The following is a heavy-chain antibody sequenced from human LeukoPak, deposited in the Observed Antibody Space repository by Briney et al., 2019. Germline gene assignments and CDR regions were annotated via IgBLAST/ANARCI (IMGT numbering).Heavy chain of an antibody. CDR3: TRDRSVMGIFDY. J-gene: IGHJ4*02. V-gene: IGHV3-21*01. Sequence: PGGSLRLSCAASGFTFSSYSMNWVRHAPGKGLEWVSSISSSSSYIYYADSVKGRFTISRDNAKNSLYLQMNSLRAEDTAVYYCTRDRSVMGIFDYWGQGTLVTVSS. CDR1: GFTFSSYS. D-gene: IGHD3-16*01. CDR2: ISSSSSYI.